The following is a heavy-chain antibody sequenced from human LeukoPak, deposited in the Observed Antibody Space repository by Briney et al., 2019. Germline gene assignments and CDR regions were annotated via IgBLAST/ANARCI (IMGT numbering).Heavy chain of an antibody. Sequence: GGSLRLSCAASEFTFSSYAMSWVRQAPGKGLEWVSAISGSGVSTYYADSMKGRFTVSRDNSKNTLYLQMNSLRAEDTAVYYCAKDRDVWGSLLDYWGQGTLVTVSS. J-gene: IGHJ4*02. CDR3: AKDRDVWGSLLDY. CDR2: ISGSGVST. V-gene: IGHV3-23*01. D-gene: IGHD3-16*01. CDR1: EFTFSSYA.